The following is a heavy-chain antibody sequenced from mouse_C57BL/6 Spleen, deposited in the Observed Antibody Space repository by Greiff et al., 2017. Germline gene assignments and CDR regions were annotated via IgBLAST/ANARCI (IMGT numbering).Heavy chain of an antibody. D-gene: IGHD1-3*01. CDR2: IYPGDGDT. CDR1: GYAFSSYW. Sequence: VQLQQSGAELVKPGASVKISCKASGYAFSSYWMNWVKQRPGKGLEWIGQIYPGDGDTNYNGKFKGKATLTADKSSSTAYMQLSSLTSEDSAVYFCARSGSGDWYVDVWGTGTTVTVSS. J-gene: IGHJ1*03. V-gene: IGHV1-80*01. CDR3: ARSGSGDWYVDV.